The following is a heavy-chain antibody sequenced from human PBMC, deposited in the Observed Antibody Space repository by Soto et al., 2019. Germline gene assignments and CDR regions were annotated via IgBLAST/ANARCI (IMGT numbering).Heavy chain of an antibody. Sequence: KTSETLSLTCTVSCVSISSNYWTWIRQPPGKGLEWIGYVYNSGSTNYNPSLKSRVTISEDTSKSQFSLKVNSMTAADTAVYYCARYRREAVAGYTLDNWGQGILVTVSS. J-gene: IGHJ4*02. CDR1: CVSISSNY. D-gene: IGHD6-13*01. CDR2: VYNSGST. CDR3: ARYRREAVAGYTLDN. V-gene: IGHV4-59*01.